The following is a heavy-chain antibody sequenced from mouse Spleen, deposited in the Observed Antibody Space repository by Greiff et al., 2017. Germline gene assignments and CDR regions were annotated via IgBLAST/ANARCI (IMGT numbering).Heavy chain of an antibody. CDR2: IWSGGST. J-gene: IGHJ3*01. CDR1: GFSLTSYG. D-gene: IGHD2-14*01. V-gene: IGHV2-2*01. CDR3: ARNKGYDAWFAY. Sequence: VMLVESGPGLVQPSQSLSITCTVSGFSLTSYGVHWVRQSPGKGLEWLGVIWSGGSTDYNAAFISRLSISKDNSKSQVFFKMNSLQADDTAIYYCARNKGYDAWFAYWGQGTPVTVSA.